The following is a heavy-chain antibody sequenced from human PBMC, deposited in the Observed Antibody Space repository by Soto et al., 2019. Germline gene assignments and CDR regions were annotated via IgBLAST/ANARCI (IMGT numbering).Heavy chain of an antibody. D-gene: IGHD3-22*01. CDR3: AGGGYDSSGYYYDYYYYYGMDV. Sequence: EVQLVESGGGLVQPGGSLRLSCAASGFTLSSYSMNWVRQAPGKGLEWVSYISRSSSTIYYVDSVKGRFTISRDNAKNSLYLQMNSLRDEDTAVYYCAGGGYDSSGYYYDYYYYYGMDVWGQGTTVTVSS. V-gene: IGHV3-48*02. CDR1: GFTLSSYS. CDR2: ISRSSSTI. J-gene: IGHJ6*02.